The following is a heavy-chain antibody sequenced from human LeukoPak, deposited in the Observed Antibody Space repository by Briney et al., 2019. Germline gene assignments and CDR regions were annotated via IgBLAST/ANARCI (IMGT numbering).Heavy chain of an antibody. CDR3: ARGNVLLWFGEIPNWFDP. CDR2: MNPNSGNT. D-gene: IGHD3-10*01. CDR1: GYTFTSYD. Sequence: ASVKVSCKASGYTFTSYDINRVRQATGQGLEWMGWMNPNSGNTGYAQKFQGRVTMTRNTSISTAYMELSSLRSEDTAVYYCARGNVLLWFGEIPNWFDPWGQGTLVTVSS. V-gene: IGHV1-8*01. J-gene: IGHJ5*02.